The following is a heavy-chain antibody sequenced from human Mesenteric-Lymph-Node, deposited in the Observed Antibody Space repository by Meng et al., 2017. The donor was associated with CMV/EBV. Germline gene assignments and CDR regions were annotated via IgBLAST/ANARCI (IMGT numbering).Heavy chain of an antibody. CDR1: GGSISSSSYY. Sequence: GSLRLSCTVSGGSISSSSYYWGWIRQPPGKGLEWIGSIYYSGSTYYNPSLKSRVTISVDTSKNQFSLKLTSVTAADTAVYYCATRDHWGQGTLVTVSS. CDR2: IYYSGST. CDR3: ATRDH. J-gene: IGHJ4*02. V-gene: IGHV4-39*07.